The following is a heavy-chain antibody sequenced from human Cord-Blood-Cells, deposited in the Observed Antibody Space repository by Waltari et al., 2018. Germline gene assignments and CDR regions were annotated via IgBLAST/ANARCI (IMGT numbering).Heavy chain of an antibody. CDR2: IYHSGNT. V-gene: IGHV4-4*02. J-gene: IGHJ1*01. Sequence: QVQLQESGPGLVQPSGTLSPTCALSGGSTTRSNCWSWVRQPPGKGLAWIGEIYHSGNTNYNPSLKSRVTISVDKSKNQFSLKLSSVTVADTAVYYCARVDRAARKYFQHWGQGTLVTVSS. CDR1: GGSTTRSNC. CDR3: ARVDRAARKYFQH. D-gene: IGHD6-6*01.